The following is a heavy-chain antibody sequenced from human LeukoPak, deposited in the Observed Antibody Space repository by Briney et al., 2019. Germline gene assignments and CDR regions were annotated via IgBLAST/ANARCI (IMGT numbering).Heavy chain of an antibody. CDR3: ARDLGGGAIDY. J-gene: IGHJ4*02. V-gene: IGHV3-53*01. Sequence: AGGSLRLSCAASGFTFSDYYMSWIRQAPGKGLEWVSVIYSGGSTYYADSVKGRFTISRDNSKNTLYLQMNSLRAEDTAVYYCARDLGGGAIDYWGQGTLVTVSS. D-gene: IGHD3-16*01. CDR1: GFTFSDYY. CDR2: IYSGGST.